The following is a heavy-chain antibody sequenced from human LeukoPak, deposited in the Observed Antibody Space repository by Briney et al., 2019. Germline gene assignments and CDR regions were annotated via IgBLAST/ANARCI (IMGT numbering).Heavy chain of an antibody. V-gene: IGHV4-31*03. D-gene: IGHD6-13*01. CDR3: ARGQYSSSWRPLNYYYYYGMDV. J-gene: IGHJ6*02. CDR1: GGSISSGGYY. Sequence: SETLSLTCTVSGGSISSGGYYWSWIRQHPGKGLEWIGYIYYSGSTYYNPSLKSRVTISVDTSKNQFSLKLSSVTAADTAVYYCARGQYSSSWRPLNYYYYYGMDVWGQGTTVTVSS. CDR2: IYYSGST.